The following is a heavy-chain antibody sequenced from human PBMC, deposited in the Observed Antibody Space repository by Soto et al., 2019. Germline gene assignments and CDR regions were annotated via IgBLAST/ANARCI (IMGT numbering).Heavy chain of an antibody. CDR3: AREYYYGSERQYNWFDP. D-gene: IGHD3-10*01. CDR2: IYYSGST. CDR1: GGSISSYY. Sequence: SETLSLTCTVSGGSISSYYWSWIRQPPGKGLEWIGYIYYSGSTYYNPSLKSRVTISVDTSKNQFSLKLSSVTAADTAVYYCAREYYYGSERQYNWFDPWGQGTLVTVSS. J-gene: IGHJ5*02. V-gene: IGHV4-59*08.